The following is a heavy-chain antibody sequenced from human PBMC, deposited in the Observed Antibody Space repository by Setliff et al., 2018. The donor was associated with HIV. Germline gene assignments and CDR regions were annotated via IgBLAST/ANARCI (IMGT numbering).Heavy chain of an antibody. CDR3: SRHLGYCSTTNSC. CDR2: IYYSGST. J-gene: IGHJ4*02. Sequence: SETLSLTCTVSGGSISSSSYYWGWIRQPPGKGLEWIGSIYYSGSTYYNPSLKSRFTVSRDNSKNTLYLQMNSLRGEDTAVYYCSRHLGYCSTTNSCWGQGTPVTVSS. V-gene: IGHV4-39*01. D-gene: IGHD2-2*03. CDR1: GGSISSSSYY.